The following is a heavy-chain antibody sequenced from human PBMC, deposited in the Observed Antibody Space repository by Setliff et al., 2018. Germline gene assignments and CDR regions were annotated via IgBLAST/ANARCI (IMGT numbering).Heavy chain of an antibody. J-gene: IGHJ6*02. CDR1: GGSISSGTYY. Sequence: SETLSLTCAVSGGSISSGTYYWNWIRQPAGKGLEWLGRIYTTGSTMYNPSLQSRVTMSRDTSKNQFSLKLTSVTAADTAVYYCARVGASEIVAGLYGLDVWGQGTTVTVSS. D-gene: IGHD3-16*01. CDR3: ARVGASEIVAGLYGLDV. CDR2: IYTTGST. V-gene: IGHV4-61*02.